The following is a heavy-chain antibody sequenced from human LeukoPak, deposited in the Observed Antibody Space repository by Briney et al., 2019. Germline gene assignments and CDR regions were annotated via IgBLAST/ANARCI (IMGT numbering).Heavy chain of an antibody. CDR3: ARDSRPYYYDSSGSMVLDY. V-gene: IGHV1-2*06. Sequence: ASVKVSCKASGYTFTGYYMHRVRQAPGQGLEWMGRINPNSGGTNYAQKFQGRVTMTRDTSISTAYMELSRLRSDDTAVCYCARDSRPYYYDSSGSMVLDYWGQGTLVTVSS. D-gene: IGHD3-22*01. J-gene: IGHJ4*02. CDR2: INPNSGGT. CDR1: GYTFTGYY.